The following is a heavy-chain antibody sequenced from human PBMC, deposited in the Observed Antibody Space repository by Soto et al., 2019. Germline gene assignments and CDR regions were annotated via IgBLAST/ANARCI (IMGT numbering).Heavy chain of an antibody. CDR1: GLTVSGKKY. CDR2: FYDLDGT. D-gene: IGHD4-4*01. Sequence: GGSLRLSCAVSGLTVSGKKYVAWVRQAPGKGLEWVSGFYDLDGTYYADSLKGRFTTSGDSSRTIVYLQMNGLRPGDTAVYYCATWHLQEHAYDVWGQGTTVTVSS. CDR3: ATWHLQEHAYDV. V-gene: IGHV3-53*01. J-gene: IGHJ3*01.